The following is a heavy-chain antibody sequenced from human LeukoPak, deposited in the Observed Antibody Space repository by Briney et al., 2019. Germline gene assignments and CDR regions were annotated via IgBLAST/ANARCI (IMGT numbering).Heavy chain of an antibody. V-gene: IGHV3-23*01. D-gene: IGHD1-26*01. CDR2: LSYSGGYT. CDR1: GFTFGSYA. CDR3: TKDFTFSGSYY. Sequence: GGSLRLSCAASGFTFGSYAMSWVRQAPEKGLEWVSALSYSGGYTYYADSVKGRFTISRDNSKNMLYLQMNSLRAEDTAVYYCTKDFTFSGSYYWGQGTLVTVSS. J-gene: IGHJ4*02.